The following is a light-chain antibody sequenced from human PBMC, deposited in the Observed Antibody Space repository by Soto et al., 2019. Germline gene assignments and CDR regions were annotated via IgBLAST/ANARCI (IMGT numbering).Light chain of an antibody. CDR3: QQYGSLPPYT. Sequence: EVVLTQSPGTLSLSPGEIATLSCRASQSVSNNYFAWYQQKPGQAPRLLIFGSSDRATGIPDRFSGSGSGTDFTFTISSLEPEDSSVYYCQQYGSLPPYTFVQGTKLEIK. CDR1: QSVSNNY. CDR2: GSS. V-gene: IGKV3-20*01. J-gene: IGKJ2*01.